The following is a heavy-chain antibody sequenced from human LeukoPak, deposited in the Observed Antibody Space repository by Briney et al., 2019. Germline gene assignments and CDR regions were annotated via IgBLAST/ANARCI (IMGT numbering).Heavy chain of an antibody. CDR2: ISGSGGGT. J-gene: IGHJ4*02. CDR1: GISLSNHG. Sequence: GGSLRLSCAVSGISLSNHGMSWVRQAPGKGLEWVAGISGSGGGTNYADSVKGRFTISRDNPKNTLYLQMNRLRAEDTAVYFCAKRGVVIRVILVGLHKEAYYFDSWGQGALVTVSS. CDR3: AKRGVVIRVILVGLHKEAYYFDS. D-gene: IGHD3-22*01. V-gene: IGHV3-23*01.